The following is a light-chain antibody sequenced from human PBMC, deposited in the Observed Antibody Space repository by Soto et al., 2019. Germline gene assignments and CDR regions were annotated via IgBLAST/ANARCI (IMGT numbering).Light chain of an antibody. CDR3: SSYTSSSPS. CDR2: EVS. Sequence: QSVLTQPASVSGSPGQSITISCTGTSSDVGGYNYVPWYQQHPGKAPKLMIYEVSNRPSGVSNRFSGSKSGNTASLTISGLQAEDEADYYCSSYTSSSPSFGTGTKVTVL. V-gene: IGLV2-14*01. J-gene: IGLJ1*01. CDR1: SSDVGGYNY.